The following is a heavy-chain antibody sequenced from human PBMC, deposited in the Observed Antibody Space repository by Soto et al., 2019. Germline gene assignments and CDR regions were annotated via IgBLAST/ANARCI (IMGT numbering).Heavy chain of an antibody. CDR1: GFTFSSYS. Sequence: EVQLVESGGGLVKPGGSMRLSCAASGFTFSSYSMNWVRQAPGKGLEWVSSTSSSSSNIYYADSVKGRFTISRDNAKTSLYLQMNSLRAEDTAVYYCARNGDYGGYYFDYWGQGTLVTVSS. J-gene: IGHJ4*02. CDR3: ARNGDYGGYYFDY. D-gene: IGHD4-17*01. CDR2: TSSSSSNI. V-gene: IGHV3-21*01.